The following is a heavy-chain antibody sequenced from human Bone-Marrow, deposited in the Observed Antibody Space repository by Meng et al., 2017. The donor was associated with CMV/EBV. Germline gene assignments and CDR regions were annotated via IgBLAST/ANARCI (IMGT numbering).Heavy chain of an antibody. D-gene: IGHD4-17*01. CDR2: IYSGGST. V-gene: IGHV3-53*01. Sequence: GGSLRLSCAASGFTVSSNYMSWVRQAPGKGLEWVSVIYSGGSTYYADSVKGRFTISRDNAKNSLYLQMNSLRAEDTAVYYCARDLSHGDYRYYYYYYGMDVWGQGTTVTVSS. CDR1: GFTVSSNY. J-gene: IGHJ6*02. CDR3: ARDLSHGDYRYYYYYYGMDV.